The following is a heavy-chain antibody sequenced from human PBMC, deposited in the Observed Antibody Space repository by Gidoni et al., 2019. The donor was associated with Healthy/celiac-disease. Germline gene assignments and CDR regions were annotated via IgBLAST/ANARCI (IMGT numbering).Heavy chain of an antibody. Sequence: EVQLLESGGGLVQPGGSLRLSCAASGFTFSSYAMSWVRQAPGKGLEWVSAISGSGGSTYYADSVKCRFTISRDNSKNTLYLQMNSLRAEDTAVYYCARITTMEGYGMDVWGQGTTVTVSS. D-gene: IGHD3-10*01. CDR2: ISGSGGST. CDR3: ARITTMEGYGMDV. V-gene: IGHV3-23*01. J-gene: IGHJ6*02. CDR1: GFTFSSYA.